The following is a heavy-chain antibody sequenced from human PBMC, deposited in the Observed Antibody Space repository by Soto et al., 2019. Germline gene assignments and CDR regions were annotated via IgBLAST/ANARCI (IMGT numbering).Heavy chain of an antibody. Sequence: SVKVSCRASGGTFSSYTISWVRQAPGQGLEWMGRIIPILGIANYAQKFQGRVTITADKSTSTAYMELSSLRSEDTAVYYCASIVGQYSGSSWGQGTMVTVSS. CDR3: ASIVGQYSGSS. J-gene: IGHJ3*01. CDR2: IIPILGIA. V-gene: IGHV1-69*02. CDR1: GGTFSSYT. D-gene: IGHD5-12*01.